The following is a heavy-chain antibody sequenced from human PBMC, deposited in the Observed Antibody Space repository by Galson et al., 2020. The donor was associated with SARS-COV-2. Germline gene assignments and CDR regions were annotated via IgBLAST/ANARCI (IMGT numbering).Heavy chain of an antibody. V-gene: IGHV3-66*02. Sequence: GGSLRLSCAASGLTVSNNYMSWVRQAPGKGLEWVSVIYSAGSTFYADSVKGRFIISRDNSKNLLFLQMNRLRPEDTALYFCARDPDNNGYLGVFDIWGQGTMVTVSS. CDR3: ARDPDNNGYLGVFDI. CDR2: IYSAGST. CDR1: GLTVSNNY. J-gene: IGHJ3*02. D-gene: IGHD3-22*01.